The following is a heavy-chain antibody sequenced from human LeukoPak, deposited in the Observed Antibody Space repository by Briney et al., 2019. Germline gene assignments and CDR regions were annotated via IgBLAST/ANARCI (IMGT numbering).Heavy chain of an antibody. J-gene: IGHJ4*02. D-gene: IGHD2-2*01. V-gene: IGHV1-18*01. Sequence: ASVKVSCKASGYTFTSYGISWVRQAPGQGREWMGWISAYNGNTNYAQKLQGRVTMTTDTSTSTAYMELRSLRSDDTAVYYCARESVGYCSSTSCYEGDYWGQGTLVTVSS. CDR2: ISAYNGNT. CDR1: GYTFTSYG. CDR3: ARESVGYCSSTSCYEGDY.